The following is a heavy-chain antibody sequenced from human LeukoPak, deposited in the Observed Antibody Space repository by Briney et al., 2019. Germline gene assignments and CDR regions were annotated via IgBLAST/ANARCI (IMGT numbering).Heavy chain of an antibody. CDR3: ARELYCSGGSCYGRFDY. J-gene: IGHJ4*02. Sequence: GGSLRLSCAASGFTFSNYNMNWVRQAPGKGLKWVSYISSSSSTIYYADSVKGRFTISRDNAKNSLYLQMNSLRAEDTAVYYCARELYCSGGSCYGRFDYWGQGTLVTVSS. D-gene: IGHD2-15*01. CDR1: GFTFSNYN. V-gene: IGHV3-48*01. CDR2: ISSSSSTI.